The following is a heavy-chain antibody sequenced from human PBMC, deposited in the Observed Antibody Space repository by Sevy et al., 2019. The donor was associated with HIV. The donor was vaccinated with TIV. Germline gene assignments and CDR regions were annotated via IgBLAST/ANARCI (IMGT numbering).Heavy chain of an antibody. CDR3: AGFEYGDYTNLFDP. CDR2: NYYSGSY. V-gene: IGHV4-39*01. D-gene: IGHD4-17*01. CDR1: GGSISSSSYY. Sequence: SETLSLTCTVSGGSISSSSYYWGWMRQPQGKGLEWIGNNYYSGSYYYNPSLNSRVTISVVSSKNQFCLKLTSVTAADTAVYYCAGFEYGDYTNLFDPWGQGTLVTVSS. J-gene: IGHJ5*02.